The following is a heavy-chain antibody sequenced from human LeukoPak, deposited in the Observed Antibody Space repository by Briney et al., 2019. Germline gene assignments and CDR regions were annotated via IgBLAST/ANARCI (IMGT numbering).Heavy chain of an antibody. CDR1: GFTFDDYG. CDR2: INWNGGST. CDR3: ARGLGQQLVNWFDP. V-gene: IGHV3-20*04. Sequence: PGGSLRLSCGASGFTFDDYGMSWVRQTPGKGLEWVSGINWNGGSTGYTDSVKGRFTISRDNGKNSLYLQMNSLRAEDTAVYYCARGLGQQLVNWFDPWGQGTLVTVSS. J-gene: IGHJ5*02. D-gene: IGHD6-13*01.